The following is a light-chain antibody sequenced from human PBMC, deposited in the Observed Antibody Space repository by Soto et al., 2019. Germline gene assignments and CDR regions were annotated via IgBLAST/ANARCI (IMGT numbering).Light chain of an antibody. Sequence: DIVMTLSPDSLAVSLGERATMNCKCSRSVLYKSNNKNHLAWYQQKPGQPPQLIIYWASTRESGVPERFSGSGSGTDFTLTISSLEAEDVAFYWCQQYFDVPFTFGGGTKVDIK. V-gene: IGKV4-1*01. CDR2: WAS. J-gene: IGKJ4*01. CDR1: RSVLYKSNNKNH. CDR3: QQYFDVPFT.